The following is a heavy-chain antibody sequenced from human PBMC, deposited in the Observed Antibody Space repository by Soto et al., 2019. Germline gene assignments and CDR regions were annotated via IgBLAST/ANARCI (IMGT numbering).Heavy chain of an antibody. Sequence: QVQLVESGGGVVQPGRSLRLSCAASGFTFSSYAMHWVRQAPGKGLEWVAVISYDGSNKYYADSVKGRFTISRDNSKNTLYLQMNSLRAEDTAVYYGARDVRRSDGYNWGDAFDIWGQGTMVTVSS. V-gene: IGHV3-30-3*01. D-gene: IGHD5-12*01. CDR1: GFTFSSYA. J-gene: IGHJ3*02. CDR2: ISYDGSNK. CDR3: ARDVRRSDGYNWGDAFDI.